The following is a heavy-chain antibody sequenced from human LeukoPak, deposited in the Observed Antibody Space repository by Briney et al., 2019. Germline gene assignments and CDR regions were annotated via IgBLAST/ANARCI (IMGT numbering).Heavy chain of an antibody. Sequence: ASVKVSCKASGYTFTSYGISWVRQAPGQGLEWMGWISAYNGNTNYAQKFQGRVTMTTDTSTSTAYMELRSLRSDDTAVYYCARDNIVIVPAALHYWGQGTLVTVSS. J-gene: IGHJ4*02. CDR2: ISAYNGNT. D-gene: IGHD2-2*01. CDR3: ARDNIVIVPAALHY. CDR1: GYTFTSYG. V-gene: IGHV1-18*01.